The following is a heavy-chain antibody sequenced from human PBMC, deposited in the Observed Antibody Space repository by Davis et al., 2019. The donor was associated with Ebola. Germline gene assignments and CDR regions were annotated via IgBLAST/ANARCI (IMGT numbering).Heavy chain of an antibody. V-gene: IGHV5-51*01. D-gene: IGHD5-24*01. CDR1: GYSSTSYW. CDR3: ARLKEMATIRAYFQH. CDR2: IYPGDSDT. J-gene: IGHJ1*01. Sequence: KVSCKGSGYSSTSYWIGRARQMPGKGLEWMGIIYPGDSDTRYSPSFQGQVTISADKSISTAYLQWSSLKASDTAMYYCARLKEMATIRAYFQHWGQGTLVTVSS.